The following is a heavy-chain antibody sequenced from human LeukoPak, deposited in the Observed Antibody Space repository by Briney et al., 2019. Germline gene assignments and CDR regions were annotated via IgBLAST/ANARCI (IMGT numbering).Heavy chain of an antibody. V-gene: IGHV1-18*01. CDR2: ISAYDGNT. D-gene: IGHD1-26*01. J-gene: IGHJ5*02. CDR1: GYTFTNYI. Sequence: ASVKVSCKASGYTFTNYIISWVRQAPGQGLEWMGWISAYDGNTNYAQKLQGRVTMTTDTSTATAYMELRSLRSDDTAVYYCARGGNYFRFDPWGQGTLVTVSS. CDR3: ARGGNYFRFDP.